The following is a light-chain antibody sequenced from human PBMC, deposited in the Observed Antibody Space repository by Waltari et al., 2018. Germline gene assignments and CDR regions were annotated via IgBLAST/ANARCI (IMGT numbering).Light chain of an antibody. CDR1: QTLVYSDGHPC. V-gene: IGKV2-30*01. CDR2: KVA. Sequence: AVIPHSPLSLPFTPGQPVSISCSSSQTLVYSDGHPCLNRLHQRPGQSPRRLIYKVANRDSGVPDRFNGSGSGTDFTLKISRTATEDVGVYMCMQRAHWPPYTCGKGTKLEIK. CDR3: MQRAHWPPYT. J-gene: IGKJ2*01.